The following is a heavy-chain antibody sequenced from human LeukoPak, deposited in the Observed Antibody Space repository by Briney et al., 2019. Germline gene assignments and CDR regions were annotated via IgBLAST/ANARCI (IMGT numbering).Heavy chain of an antibody. CDR2: IYYSGST. Sequence: SDTLSLTCTVSGGSISSYYWSWIRQPPGKGLEWIGYIYYSGSTNYNPSLKSRVTISVDTSKNQFSLKLSSVTAADTAVYYCARHPPDYYGSGSPGVYWGQGTLVTVSS. CDR3: ARHPPDYYGSGSPGVY. V-gene: IGHV4-59*08. D-gene: IGHD3-10*01. CDR1: GGSISSYY. J-gene: IGHJ4*02.